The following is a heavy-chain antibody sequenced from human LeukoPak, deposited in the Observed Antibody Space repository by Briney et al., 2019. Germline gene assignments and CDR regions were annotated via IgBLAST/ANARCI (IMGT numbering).Heavy chain of an antibody. Sequence: SETLSLTCTVSGGSISSYYWSWIRQPPGKGLERIGYIYYSGSTNYNPSLKSRVTISVDTSKNQFSLKLSSVTAADTAVYYCARAIAAAGWFDPWGQGTLVTVSS. D-gene: IGHD6-13*01. J-gene: IGHJ5*02. V-gene: IGHV4-59*01. CDR2: IYYSGST. CDR1: GGSISSYY. CDR3: ARAIAAAGWFDP.